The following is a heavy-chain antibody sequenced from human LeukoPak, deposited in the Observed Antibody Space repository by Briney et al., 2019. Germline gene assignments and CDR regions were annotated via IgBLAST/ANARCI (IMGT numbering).Heavy chain of an antibody. Sequence: ASVKVSCKASGGTFSSYAISWVRQAPGQGLEWMGGIIPIFGTANYAQKSQGRVTITADKSTSTAYMELSSLRSEDTAVYYCARVPGSSWSAADYWGQGTLVTVSS. D-gene: IGHD6-13*01. CDR3: ARVPGSSWSAADY. CDR2: IIPIFGTA. CDR1: GGTFSSYA. V-gene: IGHV1-69*06. J-gene: IGHJ4*02.